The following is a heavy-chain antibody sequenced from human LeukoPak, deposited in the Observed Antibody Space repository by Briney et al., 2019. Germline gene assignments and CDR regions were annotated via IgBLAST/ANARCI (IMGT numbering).Heavy chain of an antibody. CDR1: GFTFSGSA. J-gene: IGHJ5*02. CDR3: TRDRGTYNWFDP. V-gene: IGHV3-73*01. Sequence: GGSLRLSCAASGFTFSGSAVHRVRQSSGKGLEWVGHIDKKDNLYATAYAESVKGRFTISRDDSKDTAFLHMDSLKTEDTALYYCTRDRGTYNWFDPWGQGTLVTVSS. CDR2: IDKKDNLYAT. D-gene: IGHD2-15*01.